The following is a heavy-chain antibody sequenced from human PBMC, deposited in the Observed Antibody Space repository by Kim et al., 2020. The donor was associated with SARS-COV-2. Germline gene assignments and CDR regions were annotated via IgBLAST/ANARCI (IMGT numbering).Heavy chain of an antibody. J-gene: IGHJ6*01. Sequence: GGSLRLSCAASGFTFSSYGMHWVRQAPGKGLEWVAVISYDGSNKYYADSVKGRFTISRDNSKNTLYLQMNSLRAEDTAVYYCAKDLSVKDILTAFTTYY. CDR3: AKDLSVKDILTAFTTYY. CDR2: ISYDGSNK. CDR1: GFTFSSYG. V-gene: IGHV3-30*18. D-gene: IGHD3-9*01.